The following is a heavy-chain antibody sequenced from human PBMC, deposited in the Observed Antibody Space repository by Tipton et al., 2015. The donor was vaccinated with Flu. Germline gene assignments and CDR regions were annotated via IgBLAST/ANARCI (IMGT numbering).Heavy chain of an antibody. J-gene: IGHJ4*02. Sequence: TLSLTCTDSGGSISSSSYNWGWIRQPPGKGLEWIASIYYRGRTYYNPSLKSRVTISVDTSKNQFSLKLNSVTAADTAVYYCARLSYYDVDLKNFYFDYWGQGALVTVSS. CDR2: IYYRGRT. CDR3: ARLSYYDVDLKNFYFDY. CDR1: GGSISSSSYN. V-gene: IGHV4-39*01. D-gene: IGHD3-10*02.